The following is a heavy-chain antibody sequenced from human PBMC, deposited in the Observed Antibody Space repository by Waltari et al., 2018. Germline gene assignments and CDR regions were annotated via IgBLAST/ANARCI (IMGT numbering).Heavy chain of an antibody. CDR2: CDPEDGET. J-gene: IGHJ4*02. Sequence: QVQLVQSGAEVKKPGASVKVSCKVAGDTLTELSMHWVRQPPGKGLEWMGGCDPEDGETIYAQKFQGRVTMTEETSTDTAYMELSSLRSEDTAVYYCATFLPGSSGWYDGFYYWGQGTLVTVSS. D-gene: IGHD6-19*01. V-gene: IGHV1-24*01. CDR1: GDTLTELS. CDR3: ATFLPGSSGWYDGFYY.